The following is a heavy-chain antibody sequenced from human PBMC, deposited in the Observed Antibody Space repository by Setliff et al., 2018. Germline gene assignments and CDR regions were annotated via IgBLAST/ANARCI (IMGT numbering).Heavy chain of an antibody. CDR1: GYTFTSYW. V-gene: IGHV5-51*01. CDR3: ARATRDSDGWYYEYRWFDP. Sequence: GESLKISCKASGYTFTSYWIGWVRQMPGKGLEWMGIIYPADSDAMYSPSFQGKVTISVDKFINTAYLQWSSLKASDTAMYYCARATRDSDGWYYEYRWFDPWGQGTLVTVSS. D-gene: IGHD6-19*01. J-gene: IGHJ5*02. CDR2: IYPADSDA.